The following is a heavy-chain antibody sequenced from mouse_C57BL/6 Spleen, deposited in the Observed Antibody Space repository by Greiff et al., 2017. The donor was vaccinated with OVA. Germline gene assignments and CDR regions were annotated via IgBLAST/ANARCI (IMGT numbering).Heavy chain of an antibody. D-gene: IGHD1-1*01. J-gene: IGHJ3*01. CDR2: IWSGGST. Sequence: QVQLQQSGPGLVQPSQSLSITCTVSGFSLTSYGVHWVRQSPGKGLEWLGVIWSGGSTDYNAAFISRLSISKDNSKSQVFFKMNSLQADDTAIYYCAREVYYGSSYDAWFAYWGQGTLVTVSA. V-gene: IGHV2-2*01. CDR1: GFSLTSYG. CDR3: AREVYYGSSYDAWFAY.